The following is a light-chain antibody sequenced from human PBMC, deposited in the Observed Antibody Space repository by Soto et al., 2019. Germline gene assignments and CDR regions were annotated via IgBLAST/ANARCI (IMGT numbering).Light chain of an antibody. CDR2: AAS. Sequence: DIQLTQSPSFLSASVGDRVIITCRASQGISSYLAWYQQKPGKAPEFLMYAASTFQSGAPSRFSGSGSGTEFTLTISSLQPEDFATYYCQQLNSYPRTFGPGTKVDIK. CDR3: QQLNSYPRT. V-gene: IGKV1-9*01. CDR1: QGISSY. J-gene: IGKJ3*01.